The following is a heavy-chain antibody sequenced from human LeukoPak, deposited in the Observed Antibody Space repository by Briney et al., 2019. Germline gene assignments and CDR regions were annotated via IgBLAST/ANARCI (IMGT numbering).Heavy chain of an antibody. CDR3: ARRVVVAATTGWFDP. V-gene: IGHV4-38-2*02. CDR2: IYHSGST. D-gene: IGHD2-15*01. CDR1: GYSMTSGHH. Sequence: PSETLSLTCTVSGYSMTSGHHWGWIRQPTGKGLEWIGSIYHSGSTYYNPSLKSRVTISVDTFKNQFSLKLSSVTAADTAVYYCARRVVVAATTGWFDPWGQGTLVTVSS. J-gene: IGHJ5*02.